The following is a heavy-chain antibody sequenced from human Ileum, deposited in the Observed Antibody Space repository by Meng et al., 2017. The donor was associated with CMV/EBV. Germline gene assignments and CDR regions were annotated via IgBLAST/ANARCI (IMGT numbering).Heavy chain of an antibody. J-gene: IGHJ4*02. Sequence: FGSYAMSWVRQAPGKGLEWVSVIYSGGSSTYYADSVKGRFTISRDNSKNTLSLQMNSLRAEDTAVYYCAKDKWHQPSITIFGVFFDYWGQGTLVTVSS. V-gene: IGHV3-23*03. CDR2: IYSGGSST. D-gene: IGHD3-3*01. CDR3: AKDKWHQPSITIFGVFFDY. CDR1: FGSYA.